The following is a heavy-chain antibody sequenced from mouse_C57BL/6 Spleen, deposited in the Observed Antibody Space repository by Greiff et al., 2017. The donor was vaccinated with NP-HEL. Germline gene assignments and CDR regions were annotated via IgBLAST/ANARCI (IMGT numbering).Heavy chain of an antibody. Sequence: QVQLKESGAELVRPGASVTLSCKASGYTFTDYEMHWVKQTPVHGLEWIGAIDPETGGTAYNQKFKGKAILTADKSSSTAYMELRSLTSEDSAVYYCTRTEAAMDYWGQGTSVTVSS. CDR3: TRTEAAMDY. J-gene: IGHJ4*01. CDR1: GYTFTDYE. V-gene: IGHV1-15*01. CDR2: IDPETGGT.